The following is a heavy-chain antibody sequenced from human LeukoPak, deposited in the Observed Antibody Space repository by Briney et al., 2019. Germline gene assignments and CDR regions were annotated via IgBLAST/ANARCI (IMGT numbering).Heavy chain of an antibody. Sequence: SETLSLTCAVYGGSFSGYYWSWIRQPPGKGLEWIGEINHSGSTNYNPSLKSRVTISVDTSKNQFSLKLSSVTAADTAVYYCARHGRGYYMATSNYWGQGTLVTVSS. D-gene: IGHD3-3*01. CDR1: GGSFSGYY. CDR3: ARHGRGYYMATSNY. V-gene: IGHV4-34*01. J-gene: IGHJ4*02. CDR2: INHSGST.